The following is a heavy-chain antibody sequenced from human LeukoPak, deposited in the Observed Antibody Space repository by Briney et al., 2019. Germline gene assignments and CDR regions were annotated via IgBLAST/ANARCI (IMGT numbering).Heavy chain of an antibody. D-gene: IGHD3-16*01. Sequence: AASVKVSCKASGYSFTSYAMNWVRQAPGQGLEWMGWINTNTGNPTYAQGFTGRFVFSLDTSGSTAYLQISSLKAEDTAVYYCARAAGLSTPTAPLAYWGQGTLVTVPS. CDR1: GYSFTSYA. J-gene: IGHJ4*02. CDR3: ARAAGLSTPTAPLAY. V-gene: IGHV7-4-1*02. CDR2: INTNTGNP.